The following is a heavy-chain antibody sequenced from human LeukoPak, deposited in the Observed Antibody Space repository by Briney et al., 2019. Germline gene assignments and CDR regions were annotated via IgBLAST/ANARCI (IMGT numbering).Heavy chain of an antibody. Sequence: PSETLSLTCAVYGGSFSGYYWSWIRQPPGKGLEWIGEINHSGSTNYNPSLKSRVTISVDTSKNQFSLKLSSVTAADTAVYYCARMGSGWPLASYFDYWGQGTLVTVSS. CDR2: INHSGST. CDR3: ARMGSGWPLASYFDY. CDR1: GGSFSGYY. J-gene: IGHJ4*02. V-gene: IGHV4-34*01. D-gene: IGHD6-19*01.